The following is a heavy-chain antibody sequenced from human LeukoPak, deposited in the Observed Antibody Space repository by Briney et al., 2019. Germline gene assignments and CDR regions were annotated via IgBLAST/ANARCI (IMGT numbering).Heavy chain of an antibody. V-gene: IGHV4-39*01. Sequence: SETLSLTCTVSGGSISSSTYYWGWIRQTPGKGLEWIGNIYYSGSTYYNPSLKSRVTISVDTSKNQFSLKLSSVTAADTAVYYCARVFHYEVDYWGQGTLVTVSS. CDR2: IYYSGST. CDR3: ARVFHYEVDY. J-gene: IGHJ4*02. CDR1: GGSISSSTYY. D-gene: IGHD3-22*01.